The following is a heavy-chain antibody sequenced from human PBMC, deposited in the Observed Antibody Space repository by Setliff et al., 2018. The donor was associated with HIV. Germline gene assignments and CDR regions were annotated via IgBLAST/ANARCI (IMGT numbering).Heavy chain of an antibody. CDR2: IKQDGSEK. J-gene: IGHJ6*03. CDR3: ARDRGLRGMPLSSKELGFYCMDV. D-gene: IGHD1-26*01. Sequence: GSLRLSCAVSGFTFSNYWMSWVRQAPGKGLEWVANIKQDGSEKYYMDSVKGRFTISRDNAKNSLYLQMNSLRAEDMAVYYCARDRGLRGMPLSSKELGFYCMDVWGKGTTVTVSS. V-gene: IGHV3-7*03. CDR1: GFTFSNYW.